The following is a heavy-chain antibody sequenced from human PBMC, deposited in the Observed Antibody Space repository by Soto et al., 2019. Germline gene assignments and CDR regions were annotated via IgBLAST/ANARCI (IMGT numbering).Heavy chain of an antibody. CDR3: ARATGITAAGTLYYYYGMDV. V-gene: IGHV4-39*01. CDR1: GGSISSSSYY. CDR2: IYYSGST. J-gene: IGHJ6*02. D-gene: IGHD6-13*01. Sequence: SETLSLTCTVSGGSISSSSYYWGWIRQPPGKGLEWIGSIYYSGSTYYNPSLKSRVTISVDTSKNQFSLKLSSVTAADKAVYYCARATGITAAGTLYYYYGMDVWGQGTTVTVSS.